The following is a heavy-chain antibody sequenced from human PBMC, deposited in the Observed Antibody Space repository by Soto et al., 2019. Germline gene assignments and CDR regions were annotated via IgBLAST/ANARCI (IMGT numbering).Heavy chain of an antibody. D-gene: IGHD3-22*01. J-gene: IGHJ4*02. Sequence: PGGSLRLSCAASGFTFSNYGIHWVRQAPGNGLEWVAVISRDGSVRYYADSVKGRFTISRDNSKNTVYLQMNSLRPEDTAVYYCARDRSMIVVVPGYWGQGTLVTVSS. CDR3: ARDRSMIVVVPGY. CDR1: GFTFSNYG. CDR2: ISRDGSVR. V-gene: IGHV3-30*03.